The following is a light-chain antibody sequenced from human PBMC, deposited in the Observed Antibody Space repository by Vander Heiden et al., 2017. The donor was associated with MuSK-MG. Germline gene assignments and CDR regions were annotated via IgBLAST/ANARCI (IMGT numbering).Light chain of an antibody. CDR3: QQSDTRPLT. J-gene: IGKJ4*01. V-gene: IGKV1-39*01. CDR1: QSISSF. CDR2: AAS. Sequence: IQMTLSPSSLSASVGDRVTITCRASQSISSFLPWYQQKPGKAPVLLIYAASTLPSGVPSRFSGSGSGTDFTLTISSLQPEDFATYYCQQSDTRPLTFGGGTKVEIK.